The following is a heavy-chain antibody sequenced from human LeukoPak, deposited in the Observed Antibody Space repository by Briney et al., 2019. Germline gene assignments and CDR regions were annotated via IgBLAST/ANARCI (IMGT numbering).Heavy chain of an antibody. CDR1: GFTVSDNY. CDR2: LDSGGSA. Sequence: GGSLRLSCAASGFTVSDNYMSWFRQAPGKGLEWLSVLDSGGSAIYADSVRGHFTISRDNSKNTLHLQMDSLTIEDSALYYCARGHVVASGAVAYWGQGTLVTVSS. D-gene: IGHD2-15*01. V-gene: IGHV3-53*01. CDR3: ARGHVVASGAVAY. J-gene: IGHJ4*02.